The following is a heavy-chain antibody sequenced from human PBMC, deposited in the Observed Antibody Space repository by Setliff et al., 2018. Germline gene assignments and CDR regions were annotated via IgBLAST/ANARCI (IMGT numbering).Heavy chain of an antibody. Sequence: PGGSLRLSCAASGLTFTSKWMHWVRQAPGKGLVWVSRINGDGSITSYADSVRGRFTISRDNSRNTLYLQMTSLRAEDTAVYYCAKRGDSSSWLEYWGQGTLVTVSS. V-gene: IGHV3-74*01. CDR3: AKRGDSSSWLEY. D-gene: IGHD6-13*01. J-gene: IGHJ4*02. CDR2: INGDGSIT. CDR1: GLTFTSKW.